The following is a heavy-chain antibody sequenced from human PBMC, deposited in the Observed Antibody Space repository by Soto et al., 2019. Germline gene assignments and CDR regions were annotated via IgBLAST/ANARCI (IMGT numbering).Heavy chain of an antibody. D-gene: IGHD1-7*01. CDR2: INHSGST. V-gene: IGHV4-34*01. Sequence: PSETLSLTCAVYVGSFSGYYWSLIRQPPGKGLEWIGEINHSGSTNYNPSLKSRVTISVDTSKNHFSLKLSSVTAADTAVYYCARGSTGTTPYWGQGTMVTVSS. CDR3: ARGSTGTTPY. J-gene: IGHJ4*02. CDR1: VGSFSGYY.